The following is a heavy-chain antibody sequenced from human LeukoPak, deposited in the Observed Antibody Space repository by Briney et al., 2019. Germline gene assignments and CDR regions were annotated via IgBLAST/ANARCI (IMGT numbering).Heavy chain of an antibody. V-gene: IGHV3-74*01. J-gene: IGHJ6*03. CDR3: TRDRNYYYMDV. Sequence: PGGSLRLSCVASGFTFTNYWADWVRQVPGKGRGWVSRLSNEGSITVYPGSGKGRCTTPRDNAKNTPCLQMNSLRAEDTAVYYCTRDRNYYYMDVWGNGPTVTVSS. CDR1: GFTFTNYW. CDR2: LSNEGSIT.